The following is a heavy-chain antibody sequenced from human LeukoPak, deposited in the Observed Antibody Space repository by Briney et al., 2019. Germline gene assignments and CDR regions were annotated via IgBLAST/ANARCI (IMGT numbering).Heavy chain of an antibody. CDR2: IIPIFGTA. CDR3: ASKTGVINILTGYSPPLDP. D-gene: IGHD3-9*01. CDR1: GGTFSSYA. J-gene: IGHJ5*02. Sequence: SVKVSCKASGGTFSSYAISWVRQAPGQGLEWMGGIIPIFGTANYAQKFQGRVTITADESTSTAYMELRSLRSEDTAVYYCASKTGVINILTGYSPPLDPWGQGTLVTVSS. V-gene: IGHV1-69*13.